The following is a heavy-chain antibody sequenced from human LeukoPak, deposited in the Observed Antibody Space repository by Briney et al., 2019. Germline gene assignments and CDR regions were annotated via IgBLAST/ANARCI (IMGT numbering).Heavy chain of an antibody. J-gene: IGHJ6*02. CDR3: ARDLRSSWYGARYYYYGMDV. D-gene: IGHD6-13*01. CDR2: ISGSGGST. CDR1: GFTFSSYA. V-gene: IGHV3-23*01. Sequence: GGSLRLSCAASGFTFSSYAMSWVRQAPGKGLEWVSGISGSGGSTYYADSVKGRFTISRDNSKNTLYLQMNSLRAEDTAVYYCARDLRSSWYGARYYYYGMDVWGQGTTVTVSS.